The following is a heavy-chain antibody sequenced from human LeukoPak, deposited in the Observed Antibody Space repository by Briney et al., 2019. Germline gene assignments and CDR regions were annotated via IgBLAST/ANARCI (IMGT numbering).Heavy chain of an antibody. J-gene: IGHJ3*02. CDR3: TTSITMIVVGNAFDI. D-gene: IGHD3-22*01. CDR2: INSKTDGGTT. V-gene: IGHV3-15*01. Sequence: GGSLRLSCAASGFTFSNAWMSWVRQAPGKGLEWVGRINSKTDGGTTDYAAPVKGRFTISRDDSKNTLYLQMNSLKTEDTAVYYCTTSITMIVVGNAFDIWGQGTMVTVSS. CDR1: GFTFSNAW.